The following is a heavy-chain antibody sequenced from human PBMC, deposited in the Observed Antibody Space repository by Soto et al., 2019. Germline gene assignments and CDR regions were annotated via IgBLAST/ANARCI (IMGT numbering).Heavy chain of an antibody. CDR2: INAGNGNT. D-gene: IGHD2-2*01. J-gene: IGHJ6*02. Sequence: GASVKVSCKASGYTFTSYAMHWVRQAPGQRLEWMGWINAGNGNTKYSQKFQGRVTITRDTSASTAYMELSSLRSEDTAVYYCARGVNVLVPAAKYYYYGMDVWGHGTTVTVSS. CDR1: GYTFTSYA. CDR3: ARGVNVLVPAAKYYYYGMDV. V-gene: IGHV1-3*01.